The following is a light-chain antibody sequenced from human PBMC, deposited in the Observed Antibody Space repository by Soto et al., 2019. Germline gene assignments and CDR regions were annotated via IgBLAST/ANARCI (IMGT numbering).Light chain of an antibody. CDR2: GAS. Sequence: EIVMTQSPATLSVSPGERATLSCRASQSVGNNLAWYQQKPGPAPRLLIYGASTRATGIPARFSGSGSGTEFTLTISSIQSEDVAGYYCQQYNNWHFTFGPGTKVDIK. CDR3: QQYNNWHFT. CDR1: QSVGNN. J-gene: IGKJ3*01. V-gene: IGKV3-15*01.